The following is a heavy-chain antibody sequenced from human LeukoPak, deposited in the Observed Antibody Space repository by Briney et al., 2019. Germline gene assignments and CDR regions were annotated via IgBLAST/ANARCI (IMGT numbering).Heavy chain of an antibody. CDR2: IGDNSAI. V-gene: IGHV3-48*04. Sequence: GGSLRLSCAASGFTFSSFIMNWVRQAPGKGLEWVSYIGDNSAIYYADSVKGRFTISRDNARNSLHLQMDSLRAEDTAVYYCARAGGNLFTDAFDIWGQGTMVTVSS. J-gene: IGHJ3*02. D-gene: IGHD3-16*01. CDR1: GFTFSSFI. CDR3: ARAGGNLFTDAFDI.